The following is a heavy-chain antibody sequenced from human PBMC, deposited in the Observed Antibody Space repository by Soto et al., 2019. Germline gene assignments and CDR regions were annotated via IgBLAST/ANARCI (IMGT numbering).Heavy chain of an antibody. Sequence: GASVKVSCKASGYTFTSYGISWVRQAPGQGLEWMGWISAYNGNTNYAQKLQGRVTMTTDTSTSTAYMELRSLRSDDTAVYYCARKTGYYPGGVNWFDPWGQGTLVTVSS. CDR1: GYTFTSYG. V-gene: IGHV1-18*01. CDR3: ARKTGYYPGGVNWFDP. D-gene: IGHD3-9*01. J-gene: IGHJ5*02. CDR2: ISAYNGNT.